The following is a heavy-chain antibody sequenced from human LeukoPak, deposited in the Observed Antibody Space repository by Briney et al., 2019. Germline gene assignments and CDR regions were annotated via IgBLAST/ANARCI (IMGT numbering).Heavy chain of an antibody. CDR2: IYYSGST. CDR1: GGSVNSGSYY. CDR3: ATLDYSRSWYFFDY. Sequence: KSSETLSLTCTVSGGSVNSGSYYWNWIRQPPGKGLEWIGYIYYSGSTNYNPSLKSRVTISVGTSKSQFSLKLNSMTAADTAVYYCATLDYSRSWYFFDYWGQGTLVTVSS. V-gene: IGHV4-61*01. J-gene: IGHJ4*02. D-gene: IGHD6-13*01.